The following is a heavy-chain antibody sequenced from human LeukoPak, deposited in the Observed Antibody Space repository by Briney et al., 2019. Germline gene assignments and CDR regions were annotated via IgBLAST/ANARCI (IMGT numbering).Heavy chain of an antibody. V-gene: IGHV4-39*01. CDR3: ARPKFRFFVGAHFDP. J-gene: IGHJ5*02. CDR2: IYYSGST. D-gene: IGHD3-3*01. CDR1: GGSFSSYY. Sequence: PSETLSLTCAVYGGSFSSYYWGWIRQPPGKGLEWIGGIYYSGSTYYNPSLKSRVTISVDTSKNQFSLKLSSVTAADTAVYYCARPKFRFFVGAHFDPWGQGTLVTVSS.